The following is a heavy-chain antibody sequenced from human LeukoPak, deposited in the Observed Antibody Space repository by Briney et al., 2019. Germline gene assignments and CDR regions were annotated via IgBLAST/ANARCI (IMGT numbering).Heavy chain of an antibody. Sequence: GGSLRLSCAASGFTVSSNYMSWVRQAPGKGLEWVSVIYSGGSTYYADSVKGRFTISRGNSKNTLYLQMNSLRAEDTAVYYCARPMVPHSSGYYEDYWGQGTLVTVSS. CDR3: ARPMVPHSSGYYEDY. J-gene: IGHJ4*02. CDR2: IYSGGST. D-gene: IGHD3-22*01. V-gene: IGHV3-66*02. CDR1: GFTVSSNY.